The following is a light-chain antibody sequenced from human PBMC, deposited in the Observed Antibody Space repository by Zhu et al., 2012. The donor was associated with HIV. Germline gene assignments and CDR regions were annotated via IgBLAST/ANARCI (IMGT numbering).Light chain of an antibody. V-gene: IGKV1-39*01. CDR2: GTF. J-gene: IGKJ2*01. CDR3: LQSYNTPYT. Sequence: DIQMTQSPSTLSASVGDRVTITCRASQTVGQYLHWYQQKSGKAPNLLIYGTFTLQTGVPSRFSGDGFGTDFTLTISSLQPEDSATYYCLQSYNTPYTFGQGTTLEIK. CDR1: QTVGQY.